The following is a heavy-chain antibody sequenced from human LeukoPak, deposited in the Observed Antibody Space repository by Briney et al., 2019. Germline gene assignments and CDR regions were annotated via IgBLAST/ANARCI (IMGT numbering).Heavy chain of an antibody. D-gene: IGHD5-18*01. J-gene: IGHJ4*02. CDR3: AHGGSYSYGRGYDY. Sequence: GGSLRLSCAASGFIFSSYAMNWVRQAPGKGLEWVSVISGSGGRTYYIDSVKGRSTISRDNSKNTLYLQMNSLRAEDTAVYYCAHGGSYSYGRGYDYWGQGTLVTVSS. CDR1: GFIFSSYA. CDR2: ISGSGGRT. V-gene: IGHV3-23*01.